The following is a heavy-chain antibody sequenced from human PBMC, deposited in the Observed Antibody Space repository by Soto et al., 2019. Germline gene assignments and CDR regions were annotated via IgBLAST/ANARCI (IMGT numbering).Heavy chain of an antibody. Sequence: QAQLVQSGAEVKKPGASVKVSCKASGYTFTSYGINWVRQAPGQGLEWLGWISAYDGNTKYAQSVQGRVSMTTDTSTKTAYMELRSLRSDESAMYYCAGGGYYDSSGSRNYYYYGMNVWGQGTTVSVSS. J-gene: IGHJ6*02. D-gene: IGHD3-22*01. CDR1: GYTFTSYG. CDR2: ISAYDGNT. CDR3: AGGGYYDSSGSRNYYYYGMNV. V-gene: IGHV1-18*04.